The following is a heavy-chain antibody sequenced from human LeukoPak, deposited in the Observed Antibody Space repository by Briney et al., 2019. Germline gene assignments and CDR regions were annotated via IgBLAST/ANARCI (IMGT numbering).Heavy chain of an antibody. D-gene: IGHD5-18*01. V-gene: IGHV4-30-4*02. CDR3: ASSSLRGYSYGLLG. Sequence: PSETLSLTCTVSGGSICSSNNYYWAWIRQPPGKGLEWIGYIYYSGSTYYNPSLKSRVTISVDTSKNQFSLKLSSVTAADTAVYYCASSSLRGYSYGLLGWGQGTLVTVSS. CDR1: GGSICSSNNYY. CDR2: IYYSGST. J-gene: IGHJ4*02.